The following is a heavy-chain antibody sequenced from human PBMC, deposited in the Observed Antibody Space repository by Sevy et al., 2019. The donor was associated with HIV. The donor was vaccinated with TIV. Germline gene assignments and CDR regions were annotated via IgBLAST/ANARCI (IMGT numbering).Heavy chain of an antibody. Sequence: GGSLRLSCEASGFTFSSYGMHWVRQAPGKGLEWVAVISFDGSDKYYADAVKGRFTISRDNSKNTLYLQMNSLRGEDTAVYYCRGVGTTTAFDFWGPGTLVTVSS. CDR2: ISFDGSDK. J-gene: IGHJ4*02. CDR1: GFTFSSYG. D-gene: IGHD1-26*01. CDR3: RGVGTTTAFDF. V-gene: IGHV3-30*12.